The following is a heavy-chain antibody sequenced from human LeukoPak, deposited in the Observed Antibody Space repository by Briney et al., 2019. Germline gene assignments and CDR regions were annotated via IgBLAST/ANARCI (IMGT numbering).Heavy chain of an antibody. J-gene: IGHJ4*02. CDR2: ISSSSSYI. V-gene: IGHV3-21*01. CDR3: AREFGHNRWYFDY. Sequence: GRSLRLSCAASGFTFSSYSMNWVRQAPGKGLEWVSSISSSSSYIYYADSVKGRFTISRDNAKNPLYLQMNSLRAEDTAVYYCAREFGHNRWYFDYWGQGALVTVSS. CDR1: GFTFSSYS. D-gene: IGHD5-24*01.